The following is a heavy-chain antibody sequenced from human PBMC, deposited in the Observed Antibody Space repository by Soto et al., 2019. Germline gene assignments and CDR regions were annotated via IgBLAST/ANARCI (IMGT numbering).Heavy chain of an antibody. J-gene: IGHJ6*02. CDR1: GGSFSGYY. CDR2: INHSGST. CDR3: ASGFAYYYYGMDV. Sequence: SETLSLTCAVYGGSFSGYYWSWIRQPPGKGLEWIGEINHSGSTNYNPSLKSRVTISVDTSKNQFSLKLSSVTAADTAVYYCASGFAYYYYGMDVWGQGTTVTVSS. V-gene: IGHV4-34*01.